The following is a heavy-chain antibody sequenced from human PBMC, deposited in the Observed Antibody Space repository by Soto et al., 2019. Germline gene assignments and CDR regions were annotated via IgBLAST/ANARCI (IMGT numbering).Heavy chain of an antibody. V-gene: IGHV4-34*01. D-gene: IGHD4-17*01. CDR2: LTQSGST. J-gene: IGHJ6*02. Sequence: QVQLQQWGAGLLKPSESLSLTCAVYGGSLSGYHWTWIRQPPGKGLEWIGELTQSGSTNYKPSLKSRVTISVDTSKNHFSLNLKSVTAADTAVYYCARVDWVTTGDGLNVWGQGTTVIVSS. CDR1: GGSLSGYH. CDR3: ARVDWVTTGDGLNV.